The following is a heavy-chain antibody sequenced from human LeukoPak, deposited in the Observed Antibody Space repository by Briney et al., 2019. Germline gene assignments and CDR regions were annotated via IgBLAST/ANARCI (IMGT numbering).Heavy chain of an antibody. CDR1: GGSISSYY. CDR2: IYYSGST. CDR3: ARDGGGDWGDYFDY. V-gene: IGHV4-59*01. Sequence: PSETLSLTCTVSGGSISSYYWSWIRQPPGKGLEWIGYIYYSGSTNYNPSLKSRVTISVDTSKNQFSLKLSSVTAADTAVYYCARDGGGDWGDYFDYWGQGTLVTVSS. D-gene: IGHD2-21*02. J-gene: IGHJ4*02.